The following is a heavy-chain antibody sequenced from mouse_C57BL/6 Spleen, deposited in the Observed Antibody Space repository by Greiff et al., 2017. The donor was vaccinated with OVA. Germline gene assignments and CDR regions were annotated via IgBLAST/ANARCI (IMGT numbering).Heavy chain of an antibody. D-gene: IGHD2-1*01. CDR1: GFTFSDYG. CDR2: ISSGSSTI. Sequence: EVKLMESGGGLVKPGGSLKLSCAASGFTFSDYGMHWVRQAPEKGLEWVAYISSGSSTIYYADTVKGRFTISRDNAKNTLFLQMTSLRSEDTAMYYCARPLYGKGWMDYWGQGTSVTVSS. J-gene: IGHJ4*01. V-gene: IGHV5-17*01. CDR3: ARPLYGKGWMDY.